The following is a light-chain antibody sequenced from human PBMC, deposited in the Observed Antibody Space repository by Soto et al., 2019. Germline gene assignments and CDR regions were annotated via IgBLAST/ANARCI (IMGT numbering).Light chain of an antibody. Sequence: EIVLTQSPVTLSLSPGERATLSCRASQSVGGYLAWYRQKPGLAPRLLIYDASSRAAGVPARFSGSGSGTDFTLTISSLEPEDFSVYYCQQRSNWPSTFGGGTKVEIK. CDR1: QSVGGY. V-gene: IGKV3-11*01. J-gene: IGKJ4*01. CDR3: QQRSNWPST. CDR2: DAS.